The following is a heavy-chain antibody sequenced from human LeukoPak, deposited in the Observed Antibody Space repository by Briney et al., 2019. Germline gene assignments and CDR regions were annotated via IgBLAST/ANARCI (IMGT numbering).Heavy chain of an antibody. V-gene: IGHV3-74*01. CDR1: GFTFSSYW. CDR2: INSDGSSI. D-gene: IGHD6-19*01. CDR3: ARAVAGDWFDP. J-gene: IGHJ5*02. Sequence: GGSLRLSCAASGFTFSSYWMHWVRQAPGKGLVWVSRINSDGSSISYADSVRGRFTISRDNAKNTLYLQMNSLRAEDTAVYYCARAVAGDWFDPWGQGTLVTVSS.